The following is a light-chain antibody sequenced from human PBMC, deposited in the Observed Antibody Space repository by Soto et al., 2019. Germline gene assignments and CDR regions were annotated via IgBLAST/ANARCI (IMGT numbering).Light chain of an antibody. CDR3: QSYDSSLSRRWV. CDR1: SSNIGAGYP. Sequence: QLVLTQPPSVSGAPGQRVTISCTGSSSNIGAGYPVHWYQQLPGTAPKLLVAGNRPSGVPDRFCVSKSGASASLAITGLQAEDEADYYCQSYDSSLSRRWVFGGGTKVTVL. J-gene: IGLJ3*02. V-gene: IGLV1-40*01. CDR2: G.